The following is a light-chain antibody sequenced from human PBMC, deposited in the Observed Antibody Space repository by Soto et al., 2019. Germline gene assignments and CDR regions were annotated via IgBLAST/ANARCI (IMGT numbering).Light chain of an antibody. CDR1: QSISSY. J-gene: IGKJ5*01. V-gene: IGKV1-39*01. CDR3: QQYQYLIT. Sequence: DIQVTQSPSSLSASVGDRVTITCRASQSISSYLNWYQQKPGKAPKLLIYAASSLQSGVPSRFSGRGSGTDFTFTISSLQPEDIATYYCQQYQYLITFGQGTRLEIK. CDR2: AAS.